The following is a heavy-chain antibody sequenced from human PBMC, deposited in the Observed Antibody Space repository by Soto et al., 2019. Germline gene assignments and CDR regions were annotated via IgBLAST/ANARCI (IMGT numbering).Heavy chain of an antibody. CDR3: ARASLNYDFWSGASPEYNWFDP. CDR1: GGSISSSNYY. V-gene: IGHV4-61*05. Sequence: SETLSLTCTVSGGSISSSNYYWGWIRQPPGKGLEWIGYIYYSGSTNYNPSLKSRVTISVDTSKNQFSLKLSSVTAADTAVYYCARASLNYDFWSGASPEYNWFDPWGQGTLVTVSS. CDR2: IYYSGST. D-gene: IGHD3-3*01. J-gene: IGHJ5*02.